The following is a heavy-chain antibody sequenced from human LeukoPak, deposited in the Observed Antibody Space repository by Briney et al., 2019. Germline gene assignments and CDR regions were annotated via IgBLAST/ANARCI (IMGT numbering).Heavy chain of an antibody. CDR3: ARDPVGAIGFGMDV. D-gene: IGHD1-26*01. CDR1: GFTFSSYS. J-gene: IGHJ6*02. V-gene: IGHV3-21*01. Sequence: GGSLRLSCAASGFTFSSYSMNWVRQAPGKGLEWVSSISSSSSYIYYADSVKGRFTISRDNAKNSLYLQMNSLRAEDTAVYYCARDPVGAIGFGMDVWGQGTTVTVS. CDR2: ISSSSSYI.